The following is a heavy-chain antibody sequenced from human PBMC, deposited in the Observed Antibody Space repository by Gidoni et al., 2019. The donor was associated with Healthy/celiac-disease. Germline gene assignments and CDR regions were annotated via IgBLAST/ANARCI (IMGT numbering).Heavy chain of an antibody. CDR1: GFPFDDYA. J-gene: IGHJ6*02. V-gene: IGHV3-9*01. CDR3: AKDMLNCSSTSCYILGYYYYYGMDV. CDR2: ISWNSGSI. Sequence: EVQLVESGGGLVQPGRSLRLSCAASGFPFDDYAMHWVRQAPGKGLEWVSGISWNSGSIGYADSVKGRFTISRDNAKNSLYLQMNSLRAEDTALYYCAKDMLNCSSTSCYILGYYYYYGMDVWGQGTTVTVSS. D-gene: IGHD2-2*02.